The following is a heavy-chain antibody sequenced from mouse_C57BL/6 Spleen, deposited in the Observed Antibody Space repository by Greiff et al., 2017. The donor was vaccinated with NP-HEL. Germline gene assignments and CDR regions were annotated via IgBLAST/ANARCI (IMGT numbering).Heavy chain of an antibody. D-gene: IGHD2-2*01. V-gene: IGHV5-9-1*02. J-gene: IGHJ1*03. CDR3: TRDAGLRRDWYFDV. CDR1: GFTFSSYA. Sequence: EVMLVESGEGLVKPGGSLKLSCAASGFTFSSYAMSWVRQTPEKRLEWVAYISSGGDYIYYADTVKGRFTISRDNARNTLYLQMSSLKSEDTAMYYCTRDAGLRRDWYFDVWGTGTTVTVSS. CDR2: ISSGGDYI.